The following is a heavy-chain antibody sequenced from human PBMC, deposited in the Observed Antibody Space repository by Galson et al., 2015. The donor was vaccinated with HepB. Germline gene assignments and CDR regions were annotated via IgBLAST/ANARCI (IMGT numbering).Heavy chain of an antibody. CDR3: ARDGRYCSSTSCPRDYYYGMDV. CDR1: GYTFTSYY. CDR2: INPSGGST. D-gene: IGHD2-2*01. V-gene: IGHV1-46*01. J-gene: IGHJ6*02. Sequence: SVKVSCKASGYTFTSYYMHWVRQAPGQGLEWMGIINPSGGSTSYAQKFQGRVTMTRDTSTSTVYMELSSLRSEDTAVYYCARDGRYCSSTSCPRDYYYGMDVWGQGTTVTVSS.